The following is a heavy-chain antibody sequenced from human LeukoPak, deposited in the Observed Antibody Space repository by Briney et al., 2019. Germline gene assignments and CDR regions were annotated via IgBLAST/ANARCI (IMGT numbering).Heavy chain of an antibody. D-gene: IGHD6-13*01. CDR3: ARLTGYSSSWYLSHRSGLRGLGFDP. CDR2: IYYSGST. CDR1: GYSISSGYY. J-gene: IGHJ5*02. V-gene: IGHV4-38-2*02. Sequence: PSETLSLTCTVSGYSISSGYYWGWIRQPPGKGLEWIGSIYYSGSTYYNPSLKSRVTISVDTSKNQFSLKLSSVTAADTAVYYCARLTGYSSSWYLSHRSGLRGLGFDPWGQGTLVTVSS.